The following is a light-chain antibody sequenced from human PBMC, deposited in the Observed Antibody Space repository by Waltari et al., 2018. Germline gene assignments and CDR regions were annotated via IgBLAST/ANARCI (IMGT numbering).Light chain of an antibody. CDR2: DAS. CDR1: HDITKY. CDR3: HQYDNLPYT. V-gene: IGKV1-33*01. J-gene: IGKJ2*01. Sequence: IQMTQFPSSLSASVGDRVTITCQASHDITKYLNWYQQKPGKAPKLLIYDASNLETGVPSRFSGSGSGTDFTFTISSLQPEDVATYYCHQYDNLPYTFGQGTKLEIK.